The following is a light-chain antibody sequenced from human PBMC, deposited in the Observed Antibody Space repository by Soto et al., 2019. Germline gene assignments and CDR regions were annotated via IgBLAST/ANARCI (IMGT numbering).Light chain of an antibody. CDR2: GAS. CDR3: QQYGSSLYT. Sequence: EIVLTQSPGTLSLSPGERATLSCRASQSLSSSHLAWYQQKPGQAPRLLIYGASTRATGITDRFSGSGSGTDFTLTISRLEPEDFAVYFCQQYGSSLYTFGQGTKLDIK. CDR1: QSLSSSH. J-gene: IGKJ2*01. V-gene: IGKV3-20*01.